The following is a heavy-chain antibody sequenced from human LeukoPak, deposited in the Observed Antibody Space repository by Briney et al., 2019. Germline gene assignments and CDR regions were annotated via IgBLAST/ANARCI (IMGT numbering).Heavy chain of an antibody. D-gene: IGHD6-13*01. V-gene: IGHV1-18*01. Sequence: MGWISAYNGNTNYAQKLQGRVTMTTDTSTSTAYMELRSLRSDDTAVYYCARVGGQQLSFDYWGQGTLVTVSS. J-gene: IGHJ4*02. CDR3: ARVGGQQLSFDY. CDR2: ISAYNGNT.